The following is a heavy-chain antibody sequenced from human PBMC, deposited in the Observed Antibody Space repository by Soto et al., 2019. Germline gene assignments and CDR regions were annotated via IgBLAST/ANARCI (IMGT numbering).Heavy chain of an antibody. Sequence: GASVKVSCKASGGTFSSYAISWVLQAPGQGLEWMGGIIPIFGTANYAQKFQGRVTITADKSTSTAYMELSSLRSEDTAVYYCARGGPLFWFDPWGQGTLVTVSS. CDR1: GGTFSSYA. D-gene: IGHD1-26*01. V-gene: IGHV1-69*06. CDR2: IIPIFGTA. CDR3: ARGGPLFWFDP. J-gene: IGHJ5*02.